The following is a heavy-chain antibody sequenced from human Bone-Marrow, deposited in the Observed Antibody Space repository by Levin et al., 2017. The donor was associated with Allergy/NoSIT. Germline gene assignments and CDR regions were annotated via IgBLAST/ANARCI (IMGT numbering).Heavy chain of an antibody. Sequence: SETLSLTCTVSGGSISSSSYYWGWIRQPPGKGREWIGSIYYSGSTYYNPSLKSRVTISVDTSKNQFSLQLRSLTAAYTAVYYCARLRWDYGDYDQFVDGYYYYYGMDVWGQGTTVTVSS. D-gene: IGHD4-17*01. J-gene: IGHJ6*02. CDR3: ARLRWDYGDYDQFVDGYYYYYGMDV. V-gene: IGHV4-39*01. CDR1: GGSISSSSYY. CDR2: IYYSGST.